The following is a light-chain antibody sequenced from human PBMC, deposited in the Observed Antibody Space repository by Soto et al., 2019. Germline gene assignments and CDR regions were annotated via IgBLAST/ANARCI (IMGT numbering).Light chain of an antibody. V-gene: IGLV2-8*01. J-gene: IGLJ2*01. Sequence: SALTQPPSASGSPGQSVTNSCTGTSSDVGGYNYVSWYQQHPGKAPKLMIYEVNKRPSGVPDRFSGSKSGNTASLTVSGLQAEDEADYYCSSYAASNNLVFGGGTKLTVL. CDR3: SSYAASNNLV. CDR1: SSDVGGYNY. CDR2: EVN.